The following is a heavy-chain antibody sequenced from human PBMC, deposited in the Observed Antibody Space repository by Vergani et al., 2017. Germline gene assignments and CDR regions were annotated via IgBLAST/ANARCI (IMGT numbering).Heavy chain of an antibody. Sequence: EVQLLESGGSLKQPGGSVRLSCAASGFTFSTYAMHWVRQAPGKGLEWVSALTVGGGSTYYADSFKGRFIISRDNSRDTLYLQMNSLRPEDTAVYYCARDRPRNEKYYYDSSGYPRNGMDVWGQGTTVTVSS. D-gene: IGHD3-22*01. V-gene: IGHV3-23*01. CDR1: GFTFSTYA. CDR2: LTVGGGST. J-gene: IGHJ6*02. CDR3: ARDRPRNEKYYYDSSGYPRNGMDV.